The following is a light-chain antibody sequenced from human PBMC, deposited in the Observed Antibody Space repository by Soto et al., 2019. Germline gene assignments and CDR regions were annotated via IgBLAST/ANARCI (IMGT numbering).Light chain of an antibody. CDR3: QHYTNWPLT. Sequence: IVWTQSRGTRLVSPGDRDTLSRRASHSVDSRLPWYKQKPGQSPTPLIYDASTRATGLPARFSGSGSGTEFTLTISSLQSEDFAVYYCQHYTNWPLTFGGG. V-gene: IGKV3-15*01. CDR1: HSVDSR. J-gene: IGKJ4*01. CDR2: DAS.